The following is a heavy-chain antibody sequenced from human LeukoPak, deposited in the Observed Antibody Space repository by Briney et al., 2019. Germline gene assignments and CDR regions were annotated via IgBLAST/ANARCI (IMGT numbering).Heavy chain of an antibody. D-gene: IGHD2-2*01. CDR1: GFTFSSYA. CDR2: ISGSGGST. CDR3: AKDPGYFEIVVPAASFD. V-gene: IGHV3-23*01. Sequence: GGCLRLSCAASGFTFSSYAMSWVRQAPGKGVEWVSAISGSGGSTYYADSVNVRFTISRDNSKNTLYLQMNSLRAEDTAVYYCAKDPGYFEIVVPAASFDWGQGTLVTVSS. J-gene: IGHJ4*02.